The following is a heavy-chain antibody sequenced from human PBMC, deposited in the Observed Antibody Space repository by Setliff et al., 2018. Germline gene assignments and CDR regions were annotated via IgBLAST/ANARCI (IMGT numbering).Heavy chain of an antibody. J-gene: IGHJ6*02. CDR2: IKEDGSEE. Sequence: GGSLRLSCVVSGFTFSRYWMSWVRQAPGKGLEWVANIKEDGSEEYYVDSVKGRFTISRDNAKNSLYLQMNSLRAEDTAVYYCARDSANPTYYNFWSGYYYGVDVWGQGTTVTVSS. D-gene: IGHD3-3*01. V-gene: IGHV3-7*01. CDR1: GFTFSRYW. CDR3: ARDSANPTYYNFWSGYYYGVDV.